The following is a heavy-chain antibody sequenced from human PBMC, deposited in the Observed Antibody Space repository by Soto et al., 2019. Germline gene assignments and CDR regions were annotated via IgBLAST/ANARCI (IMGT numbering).Heavy chain of an antibody. CDR1: GGSISRSNW. J-gene: IGHJ1*01. CDR2: IYHSGST. D-gene: IGHD6-13*01. V-gene: IGHV4-4*02. CDR3: ASRIAAARTDEAEYFQH. Sequence: PSETLSLTCAVPGGSISRSNWWSWVRQPPGKGLEWIGEIYHSGSTNYNPSLKSRVTISVDKSKNQLSLKLTSVTAADTAVYYCASRIAAARTDEAEYFQHWGQGTLVTVSS.